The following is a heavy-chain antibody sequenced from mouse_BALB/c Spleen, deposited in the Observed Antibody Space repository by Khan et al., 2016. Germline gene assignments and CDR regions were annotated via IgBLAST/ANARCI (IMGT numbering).Heavy chain of an antibody. Sequence: EVELVESGGGLVQPGGSLRLSCATSGFTFTDYYMSWVRQPPGKALEWLAFIRDKANGYTTEYSASVKGRFSISRDNSQSILFLQMNTLRAEDSATYYYVIDYYGRSYGRYFDVWGAGTTVTVSS. CDR2: IRDKANGYTT. V-gene: IGHV7-3*02. CDR1: GFTFTDYY. CDR3: VIDYYGRSYGRYFDV. J-gene: IGHJ1*01. D-gene: IGHD1-1*01.